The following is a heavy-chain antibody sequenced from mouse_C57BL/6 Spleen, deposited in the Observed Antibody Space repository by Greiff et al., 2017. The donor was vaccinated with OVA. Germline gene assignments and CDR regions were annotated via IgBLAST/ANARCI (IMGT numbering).Heavy chain of an antibody. J-gene: IGHJ4*01. CDR3: ARDYAMDY. V-gene: IGHV1-82*01. CDR2: IYPGDGDT. CDR1: GYAFSSSW. Sequence: VQLQQSGPELVKPGASVKISRKASGYAFSSSWMNWVKQRPGKGLEWIGRIYPGDGDTNYNGKFKGKATLTADKSSSTAYMQLSSLTSEDSAVYFCARDYAMDYWGQGTSVTVSS.